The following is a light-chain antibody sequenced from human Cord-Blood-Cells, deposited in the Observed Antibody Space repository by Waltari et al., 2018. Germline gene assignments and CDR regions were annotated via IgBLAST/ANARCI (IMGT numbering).Light chain of an antibody. CDR3: QAWDSSTAV. Sequence: SYELPQPPSVSVSPAQTASITCSGVKLADKYACWYQQKPGQSPVLVIYQDSKRPSGIPERFSGSNSGNTATLTISGTQAMDEADYYCQAWDSSTAVFGGGTKLTVL. CDR1: KLADKY. J-gene: IGLJ3*02. V-gene: IGLV3-1*01. CDR2: QDS.